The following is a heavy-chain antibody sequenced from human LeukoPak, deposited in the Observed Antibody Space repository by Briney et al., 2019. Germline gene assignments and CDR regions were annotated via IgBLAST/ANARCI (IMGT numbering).Heavy chain of an antibody. CDR2: ISFDGSNR. CDR1: RFTFSSYG. J-gene: IGHJ4*02. CDR3: ARGGLYGDYPFDY. Sequence: GRSLRLSCAASRFTFSSYGMHWVRQAPGKGLEWVAVISFDGSNRYYADSVKGRFTISRDNSKNTLYLQMNSLRAEDTAVYYCARGGLYGDYPFDYWGQGTLVTVSS. D-gene: IGHD4-17*01. V-gene: IGHV3-30*03.